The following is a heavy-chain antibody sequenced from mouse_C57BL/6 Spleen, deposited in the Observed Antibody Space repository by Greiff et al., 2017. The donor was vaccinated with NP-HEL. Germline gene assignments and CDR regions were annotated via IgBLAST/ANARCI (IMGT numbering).Heavy chain of an antibody. CDR1: GYAFSSYW. CDR3: AREGDGYYYYAMDY. Sequence: VQLQQSGAELVKPGASVKISCKASGYAFSSYWMNWVKQRPGKGLEWIGQIYPGDGDTNYNGKFKGKATLTADKSSSTAYMQLSSLTSEDSAVYFCAREGDGYYYYAMDYWGQGTSVTVSS. J-gene: IGHJ4*01. D-gene: IGHD2-3*01. CDR2: IYPGDGDT. V-gene: IGHV1-80*01.